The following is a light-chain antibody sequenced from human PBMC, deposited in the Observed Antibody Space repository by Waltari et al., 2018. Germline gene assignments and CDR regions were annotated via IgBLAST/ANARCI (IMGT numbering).Light chain of an antibody. V-gene: IGKV1-39*01. CDR3: QQSYTTPVFT. J-gene: IGKJ2*01. Sequence: DIQMTQSPSSLPASVGDRVAITCRARQSISRYLNWYQQRPGKAPKLLIYAASSLQSGVPSRFSGSGSGTDFTLTISSLQPADFATYYCQQSYTTPVFTFGQGTKLEIK. CDR1: QSISRY. CDR2: AAS.